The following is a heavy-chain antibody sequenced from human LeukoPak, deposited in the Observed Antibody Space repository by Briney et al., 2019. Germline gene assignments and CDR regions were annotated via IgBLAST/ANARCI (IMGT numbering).Heavy chain of an antibody. D-gene: IGHD6-13*01. CDR2: IYTTGST. Sequence: PSETLSLTCTVSGGSISSYYWSWLRQPAGKGLEWIGRIYTTGSTNYNPSLKSRVTMSVDTSKNQFSLKLSSVTAADTAVYYCARDIQVGSSSTGGLDYWGQGTLVTVSS. V-gene: IGHV4-4*07. J-gene: IGHJ4*02. CDR1: GGSISSYY. CDR3: ARDIQVGSSSTGGLDY.